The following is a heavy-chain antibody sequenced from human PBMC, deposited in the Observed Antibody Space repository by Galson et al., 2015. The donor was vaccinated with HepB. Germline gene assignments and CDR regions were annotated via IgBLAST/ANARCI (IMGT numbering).Heavy chain of an antibody. CDR1: GFTFDDYT. D-gene: IGHD2-2*01. CDR3: AKDMLRCSSASCYGMDEIYGMDV. CDR2: ISWDGGST. Sequence: SLRLSCAASGFTFDDYTMHWVRQAPGKGLEWVSLISWDGGSTYYADSVKGRFTISRDNSKNSLYLQMNSLRTEDTALYYCAKDMLRCSSASCYGMDEIYGMDVWGQGTTVTVSS. V-gene: IGHV3-43*01. J-gene: IGHJ6*02.